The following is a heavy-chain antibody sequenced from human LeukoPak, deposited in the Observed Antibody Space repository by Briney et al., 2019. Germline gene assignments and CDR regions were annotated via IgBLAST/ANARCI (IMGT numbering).Heavy chain of an antibody. Sequence: ASVKVSCKVSGYTLTELSMHWVRQAPGKGLEWMGGFDPEDGETIYAQKFQGRVTMTEDTSTDTAYMELSSLRSEDTAVYYCATDRIISSSGRVSFDYWGQGTLVTVSS. CDR2: FDPEDGET. D-gene: IGHD6-6*01. CDR1: GYTLTELS. V-gene: IGHV1-24*01. CDR3: ATDRIISSSGRVSFDY. J-gene: IGHJ4*02.